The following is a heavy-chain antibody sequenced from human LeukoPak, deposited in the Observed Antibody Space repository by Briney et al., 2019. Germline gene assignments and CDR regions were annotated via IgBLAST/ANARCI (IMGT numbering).Heavy chain of an antibody. D-gene: IGHD6-19*01. J-gene: IGHJ4*02. Sequence: GASVKVSCKASGYTFTGYYMHWVRQAPGQGLEWMGWINPNSGGTNYAQKFQGRVTMTRDTSISTAYMELSRLRSDDTAVYYCARALIAVAATRAFEDYWGQGTLVTVSS. CDR1: GYTFTGYY. CDR2: INPNSGGT. CDR3: ARALIAVAATRAFEDY. V-gene: IGHV1-2*02.